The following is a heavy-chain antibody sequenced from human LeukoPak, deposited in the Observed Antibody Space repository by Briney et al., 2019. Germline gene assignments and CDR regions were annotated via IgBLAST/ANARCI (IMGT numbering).Heavy chain of an antibody. V-gene: IGHV3-23*01. D-gene: IGHD4-17*01. CDR1: GFTFSTSA. CDR3: AKDVYGDYGGLVY. J-gene: IGHJ4*02. Sequence: PGGSLRLSCAASGFTFSTSAMNWARQAPGKGLEWVSTISESVGSTYYADSVKGRFTISRDNSKNTLYLQMNSLRAEDTAVYYCAKDVYGDYGGLVYWGQGTLVTVSS. CDR2: ISESVGST.